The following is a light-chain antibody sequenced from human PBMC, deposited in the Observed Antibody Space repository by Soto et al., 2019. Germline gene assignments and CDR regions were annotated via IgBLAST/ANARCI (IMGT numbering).Light chain of an antibody. V-gene: IGKV1-39*01. CDR2: AAS. CDR3: KQTYTTLSIT. Sequence: DIQMAQSPSSLSGSVGDRVTITCRASESISRHLNWYQQKPGKAPKLLIYAASSLQNGVPSRFRGGGSGTDFTLTISNLQPEDFATYYCKQTYTTLSITFGQVTRLDIK. CDR1: ESISRH. J-gene: IGKJ5*01.